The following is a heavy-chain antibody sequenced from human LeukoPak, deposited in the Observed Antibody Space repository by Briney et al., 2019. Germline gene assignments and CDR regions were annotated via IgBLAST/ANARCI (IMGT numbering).Heavy chain of an antibody. CDR3: ARVTDYYDSSGYYYWFDP. V-gene: IGHV4-61*05. CDR2: IYYSGST. J-gene: IGHJ5*02. CDR1: GGSISSSSYY. Sequence: SETLSLTCTVSGGSISSSSYYWGWIRQPPGKGLEWIGYIYYSGSTNYNPSLKSRVTISVDTSKNQFSLKLSSVTAADTAVYYYARVTDYYDSSGYYYWFDPWGQGTLVTVSS. D-gene: IGHD3-22*01.